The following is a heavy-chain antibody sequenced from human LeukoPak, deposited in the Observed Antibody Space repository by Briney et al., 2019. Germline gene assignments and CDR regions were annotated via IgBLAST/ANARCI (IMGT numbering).Heavy chain of an antibody. CDR2: IYPGDSDT. CDR3: ARNKLWFGEFSPLGDSSYYFDY. Sequence: PGESLKISCKGSGYSFTTYWIGWVRQMPGKGLEWMGIIYPGDSDTRYSPSFQGQVTISADKSISTAYLQWSSLKASDTAMYYCARNKLWFGEFSPLGDSSYYFDYWGQGTLVTVSS. CDR1: GYSFTTYW. V-gene: IGHV5-51*01. J-gene: IGHJ4*02. D-gene: IGHD3-10*01.